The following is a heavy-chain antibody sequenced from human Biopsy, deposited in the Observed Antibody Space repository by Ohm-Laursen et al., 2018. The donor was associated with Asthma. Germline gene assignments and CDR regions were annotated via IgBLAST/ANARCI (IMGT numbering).Heavy chain of an antibody. CDR2: INPNSGGT. Sequence: DSVKVSCKVSGYTFTGYYMHWVRQAPGQGLEWMGRINPNSGGTNYAQKFQGRVTMTRDTSISTAYMELSRLRSDDTAVYYCAREGITGTTAWFDPWGQGTLVTVSS. CDR3: AREGITGTTAWFDP. J-gene: IGHJ5*02. V-gene: IGHV1-2*06. CDR1: GYTFTGYY. D-gene: IGHD1-7*01.